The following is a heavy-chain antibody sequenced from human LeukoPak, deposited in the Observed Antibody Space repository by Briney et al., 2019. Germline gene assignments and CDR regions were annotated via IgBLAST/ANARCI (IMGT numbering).Heavy chain of an antibody. J-gene: IGHJ4*02. Sequence: TGGFLRLSCAASGFTFSSYAMSWVRQAPGKGLEWVSAISGSGGTTHYADSVQGRFTISRDNSKNTMYLQMDSLRAEDTAVYYCAKDAYCSTTSCYASYFDYWGQGTLVTVFS. CDR3: AKDAYCSTTSCYASYFDY. CDR1: GFTFSSYA. V-gene: IGHV3-23*01. D-gene: IGHD2-2*01. CDR2: ISGSGGTT.